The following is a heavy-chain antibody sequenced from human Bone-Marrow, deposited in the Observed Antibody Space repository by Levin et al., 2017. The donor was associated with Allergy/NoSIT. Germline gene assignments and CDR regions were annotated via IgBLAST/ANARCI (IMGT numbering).Heavy chain of an antibody. J-gene: IGHJ3*02. CDR2: IGYDGINV. CDR3: ARDDLWFGELFQPNDAFDI. Sequence: GESLKISCAASGFRLGNYPMHWVRQAPGKGLEWVAVIGYDGINVDYADSVKGRFTLSRDISNDTMHLQLRSLRIDDTAVYYCARDDLWFGELFQPNDAFDIWGQGTTVIVSS. D-gene: IGHD3-10*01. CDR1: GFRLGNYP. V-gene: IGHV3-30-3*01.